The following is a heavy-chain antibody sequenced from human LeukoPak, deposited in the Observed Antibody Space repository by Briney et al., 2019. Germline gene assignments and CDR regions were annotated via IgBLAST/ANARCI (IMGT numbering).Heavy chain of an antibody. Sequence: KTSETLSLTCAVSGGSFSAYFWRGICQPPGKGLEWIGDVGHSGSADYNPSLKSRVTISADPSKSQFSLKLTSVTAADTAVYYCATRGDYSDTSGNSYDALDIWGQGTMVTVSS. CDR1: GGSFSAYF. CDR3: ATRGDYSDTSGNSYDALDI. D-gene: IGHD3-22*01. CDR2: VGHSGSA. V-gene: IGHV4-34*01. J-gene: IGHJ3*02.